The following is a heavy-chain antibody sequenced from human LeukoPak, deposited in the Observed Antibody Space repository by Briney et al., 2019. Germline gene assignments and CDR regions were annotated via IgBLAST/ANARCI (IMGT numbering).Heavy chain of an antibody. J-gene: IGHJ5*02. D-gene: IGHD2/OR15-2a*01. Sequence: SVTVSFKASGGTFSSYAISWVRQAPGQGREWMGRIIPIFGTANYAQKFQGRVTITADESTSTAYMELSSLRSEDTAVYYCARDRRGDNKNWFDPWGQGTLVTVSS. CDR1: GGTFSSYA. CDR3: ARDRRGDNKNWFDP. V-gene: IGHV1-69*13. CDR2: IIPIFGTA.